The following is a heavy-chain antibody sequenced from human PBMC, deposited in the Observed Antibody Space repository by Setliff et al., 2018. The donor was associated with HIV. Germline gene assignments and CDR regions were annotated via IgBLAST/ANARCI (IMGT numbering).Heavy chain of an antibody. Sequence: GGSLRLSCAASGFIFSGSAIHWVRQASGKGLEWLGRIRGKTDNYATAYSASVKGRFIISRDDSKNTTYLQMSGLKIDDTAIYYCTREVSGYWGQGTLVTVSS. CDR2: IRGKTDNYAT. J-gene: IGHJ4*02. CDR1: GFIFSGSA. V-gene: IGHV3-73*01. D-gene: IGHD3-10*01. CDR3: TREVSGY.